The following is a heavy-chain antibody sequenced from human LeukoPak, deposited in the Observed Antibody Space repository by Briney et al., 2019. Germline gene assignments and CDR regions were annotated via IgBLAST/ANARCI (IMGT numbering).Heavy chain of an antibody. Sequence: GGSLRLSCAASGFIFNTYVMHWVRQAPGKGLEWLAFIRYDGSNKNYADSAKGRFTISRDNAKNSLYLQMNSLRAEDTAVYYCAELGITMIGGVWGKGTTVTISS. CDR3: AELGITMIGGV. CDR1: GFIFNTYV. CDR2: IRYDGSNK. V-gene: IGHV3-30*02. D-gene: IGHD3-10*02. J-gene: IGHJ6*04.